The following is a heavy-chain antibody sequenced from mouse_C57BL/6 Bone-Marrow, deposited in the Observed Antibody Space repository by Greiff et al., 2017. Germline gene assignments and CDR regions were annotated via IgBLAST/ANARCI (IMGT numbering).Heavy chain of an antibody. D-gene: IGHD1-1*01. CDR3: ALLTTVLADY. CDR2: IDPSYSYT. CDR1: GYTFTSYW. Sequence: QVQLQPGAALVWPGSLVMMFCKASGYTFTSYWIHWVKQRPGQGLEWIGVIDPSYSYTNYNQKFKGKATLTVEHYSRTAYMLLSSLTSYDSAVYYCALLTTVLADYWGQGTTLTVSS. V-gene: IGHV1-59*01. J-gene: IGHJ2*01.